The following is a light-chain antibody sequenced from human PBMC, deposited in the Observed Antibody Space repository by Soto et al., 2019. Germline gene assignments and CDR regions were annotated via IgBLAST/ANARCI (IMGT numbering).Light chain of an antibody. Sequence: EIVLTQSPGTLSLSPGERATLSCRASQSVSSSYLAWYQQKPGQAPRLLIYAASTRATGLPARFSGSGSGTEFTLTISSLQSEDFAVYYCQHYNNWPPITFGQGTRLEIK. CDR2: AAS. CDR3: QHYNNWPPIT. CDR1: QSVSSSY. J-gene: IGKJ5*01. V-gene: IGKV3-15*01.